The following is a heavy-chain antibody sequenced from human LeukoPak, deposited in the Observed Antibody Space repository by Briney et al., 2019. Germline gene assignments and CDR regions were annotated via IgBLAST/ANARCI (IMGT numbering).Heavy chain of an antibody. D-gene: IGHD2-15*01. CDR1: GFFFNSYW. CDR3: ARGVGYCSGGSCYSAVAGDYYYGMDV. CDR2: ENQDGSEI. Sequence: GGSLRLSCVTSGFFFNSYWMSWVRQAPGKGLEWVANENQDGSEIYYVDSVKGRFIISRDNAKNSLYLQMNSLRAEDAAVYYCARGVGYCSGGSCYSAVAGDYYYGMDVWGQGTTVTVSS. V-gene: IGHV3-7*04. J-gene: IGHJ6*02.